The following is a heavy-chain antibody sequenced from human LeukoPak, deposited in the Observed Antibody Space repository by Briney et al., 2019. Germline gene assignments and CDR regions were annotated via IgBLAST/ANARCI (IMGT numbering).Heavy chain of an antibody. Sequence: GGSLRLSCAVSGFTFSSYWMDWVRQAPGKGLVWVSRISSDGSNTAYADSVKGRFTISRDNSKNTLYLQMNSLRAEDTAVYYCAKTFPYGTTWFGFCDYWGQGALVTVSS. D-gene: IGHD3-10*01. V-gene: IGHV3-74*01. CDR1: GFTFSSYW. CDR2: ISSDGSNT. CDR3: AKTFPYGTTWFGFCDY. J-gene: IGHJ4*02.